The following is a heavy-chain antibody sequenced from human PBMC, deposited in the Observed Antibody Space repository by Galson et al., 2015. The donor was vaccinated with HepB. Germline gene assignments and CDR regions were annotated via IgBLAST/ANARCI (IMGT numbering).Heavy chain of an antibody. CDR1: TFTFSSYS. Sequence: SLRLSCAASTFTFSSYSMNWVRQAPGKGLEWVSSISSSSSYIYYADSVKGRFTISRDNAKNSLYLQMNSLRAEDTAVYYCARDSLAGSGWYNRYNWFDPWGQGTLVTVSS. CDR3: ARDSLAGSGWYNRYNWFDP. D-gene: IGHD6-19*01. CDR2: ISSSSSYI. J-gene: IGHJ5*02. V-gene: IGHV3-21*01.